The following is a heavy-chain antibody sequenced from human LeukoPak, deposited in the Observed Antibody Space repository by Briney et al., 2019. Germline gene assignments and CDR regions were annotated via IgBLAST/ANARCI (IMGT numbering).Heavy chain of an antibody. CDR1: GGTFNSYA. J-gene: IGHJ4*02. Sequence: ASVNVSCKASGGTFNSYAISWVRQAPGQGLDGMGWINPDNGGTNYAQKFQGRVTMTRDMSISTAYMELSRLRSDDTAVYNCARDPSNSGYDYLNSFDYWGEGTLVTVSS. CDR2: INPDNGGT. D-gene: IGHD5-12*01. CDR3: ARDPSNSGYDYLNSFDY. V-gene: IGHV1-2*02.